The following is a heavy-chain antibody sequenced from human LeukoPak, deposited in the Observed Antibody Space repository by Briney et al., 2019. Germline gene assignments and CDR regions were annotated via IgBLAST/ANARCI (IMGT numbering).Heavy chain of an antibody. J-gene: IGHJ4*02. Sequence: GGSLRLSCAASGFTFSSYAMSWVRQAPGKGLEWVSGISGSGGSTYYADSVKGRFTISRENSKNTLYLQMNSLRAEDTAVYYCAKHLSHNYDIWHGYLNYWGQGTLVTVSS. CDR1: GFTFSSYA. CDR2: ISGSGGST. D-gene: IGHD3-3*01. CDR3: AKHLSHNYDIWHGYLNY. V-gene: IGHV3-23*01.